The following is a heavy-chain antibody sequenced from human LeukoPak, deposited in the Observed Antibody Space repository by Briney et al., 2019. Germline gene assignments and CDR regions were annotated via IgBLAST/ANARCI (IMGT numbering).Heavy chain of an antibody. CDR3: AAGGNSDY. J-gene: IGHJ4*02. Sequence: PGGSLRLSCAASGFTFRNYAMSWVRQAPGKGLEWVANIKEDGSEKYYVDSVKGRFTISRDNAKNSLYLQMNSLRAEDTAVYYCAAGGNSDYWGQGTLVTVSS. D-gene: IGHD4-23*01. CDR1: GFTFRNYA. CDR2: IKEDGSEK. V-gene: IGHV3-7*01.